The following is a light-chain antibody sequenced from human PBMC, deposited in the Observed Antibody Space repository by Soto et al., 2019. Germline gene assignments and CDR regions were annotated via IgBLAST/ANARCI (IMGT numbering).Light chain of an antibody. J-gene: IGLJ1*01. Sequence: QSALAQPPSASGSPGQSVTISCTATSSAVGSFNSVCWHQQHPGKAPKLMICEVNKRATGVPDRFSGSKSGNTASLTVSGLQAEDEADYYCSSYAGSYTFVFGTGTKLTVL. CDR1: SSAVGSFNS. V-gene: IGLV2-8*01. CDR2: EVN. CDR3: SSYAGSYTFV.